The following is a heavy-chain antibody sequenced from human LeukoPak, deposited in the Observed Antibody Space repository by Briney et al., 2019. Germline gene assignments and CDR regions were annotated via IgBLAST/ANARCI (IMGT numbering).Heavy chain of an antibody. CDR3: QSRFLEWLLDY. Sequence: SETLSLTCAVYGGSFSGYYWSWIRQPPGKGLEWIGEINHSGSTNYNPSLKSRVTISVDRSKNQFSLKLSSVTAADTAMYYCQSRFLEWLLDYWGQGTLVTVSS. J-gene: IGHJ4*02. CDR1: GGSFSGYY. D-gene: IGHD3-3*01. V-gene: IGHV4-34*01. CDR2: INHSGST.